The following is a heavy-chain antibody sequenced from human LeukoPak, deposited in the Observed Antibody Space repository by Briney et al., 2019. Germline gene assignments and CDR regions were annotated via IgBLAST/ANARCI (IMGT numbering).Heavy chain of an antibody. CDR2: IGTAGEI. D-gene: IGHD6-13*01. V-gene: IGHV3-13*01. J-gene: IGHJ2*01. CDR1: GFTFSSYD. Sequence: GGSLRLSCAASGFTFSSYDIHWVRQATGKGLEWVSGIGTAGEIYYPGSVKGRSTISRENAKNSLYLQMNSLRAGDTAVYYCARAAYSSTWYPRYFDLWGRGTLVTVSS. CDR3: ARAAYSSTWYPRYFDL.